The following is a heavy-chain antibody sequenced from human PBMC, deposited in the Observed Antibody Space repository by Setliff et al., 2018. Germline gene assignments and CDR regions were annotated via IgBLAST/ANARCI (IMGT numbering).Heavy chain of an antibody. CDR1: GFTFSSYW. CDR2: IKQDGSTK. D-gene: IGHD3-22*01. J-gene: IGHJ3*02. CDR3: VRDDADNYDAFDN. Sequence: GSLRLSCAASGFTFSSYWMSWVRQAPGKGLEWVANIKQDGSTKYYLDSVKGRFTISRDNAKRSLYLQMNGLRADDTGVYYCVRDDADNYDAFDNWGQGTLVT. V-gene: IGHV3-7*01.